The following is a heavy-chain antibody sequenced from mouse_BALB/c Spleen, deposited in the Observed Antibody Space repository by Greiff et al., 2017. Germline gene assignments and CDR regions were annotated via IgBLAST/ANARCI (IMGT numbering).Heavy chain of an antibody. V-gene: IGHV5-6*01. Sequence: EVQLLESGGDLVKPGGSLKLSCAASGFTFSSYGMSWVRQTPDKRLEWVATISSGGSYTYYPDSVKGRFTISRDNAKNTLYLQMSSLKSEDTAMSSCERLDYDSGYDYAMDYWGQGTSVTVSS. J-gene: IGHJ4*01. CDR1: GFTFSSYG. CDR2: ISSGGSYT. CDR3: ERLDYDSGYDYAMDY. D-gene: IGHD1-1*01.